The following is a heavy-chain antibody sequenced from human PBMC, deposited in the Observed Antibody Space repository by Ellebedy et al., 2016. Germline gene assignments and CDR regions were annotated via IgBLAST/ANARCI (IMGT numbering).Heavy chain of an antibody. V-gene: IGHV3-53*01. D-gene: IGHD5-24*01. CDR3: ANSLRDNRYNRHYDAFDT. J-gene: IGHJ3*02. CDR1: GFTVSSNY. CDR2: IYSGGST. Sequence: GESLKISXAASGFTVSSNYMSWVRQAPGKGLEWVSVIYSGGSTYYADSVKGRFTISRDNSKNTVYLQMNSLRAEDTAVYYCANSLRDNRYNRHYDAFDTWGQGTMVTVSS.